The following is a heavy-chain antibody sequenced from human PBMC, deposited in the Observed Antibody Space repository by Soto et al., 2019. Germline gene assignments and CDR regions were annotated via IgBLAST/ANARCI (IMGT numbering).Heavy chain of an antibody. V-gene: IGHV1-3*05. CDR3: ARVTGYYYVDY. D-gene: IGHD3-9*01. J-gene: IGHJ4*02. Sequence: QVQLVQSGAEEKNPGASVKVSCKASGYTFTSYAMHWVRQAPGQRLEWMGWINAGNGNTKYSQKFQGRVTITRDTSASTAYMELSSLRSEDTAVYYCARVTGYYYVDYWGQGTLVTVSS. CDR2: INAGNGNT. CDR1: GYTFTSYA.